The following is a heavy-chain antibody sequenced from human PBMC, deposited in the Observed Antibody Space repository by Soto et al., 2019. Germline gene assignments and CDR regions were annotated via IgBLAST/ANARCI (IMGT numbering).Heavy chain of an antibody. CDR3: AIYSSADFGVVNSMDV. V-gene: IGHV3-48*03. Sequence: GSLRLSCAASGFTFSSYEMNWVRQAPGKGLVWVSYISSSCSTIYYADSVKGRFTISRDNAKNSLYLQMNSLRAVDTAVYYCAIYSSADFGVVNSMDVWGQGTTVTVSS. CDR1: GFTFSSYE. CDR2: ISSSCSTI. J-gene: IGHJ6*02. D-gene: IGHD3-3*01.